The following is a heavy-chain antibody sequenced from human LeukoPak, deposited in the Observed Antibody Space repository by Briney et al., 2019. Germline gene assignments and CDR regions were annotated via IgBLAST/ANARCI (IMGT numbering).Heavy chain of an antibody. CDR3: ASPLKRHY. J-gene: IGHJ4*02. V-gene: IGHV3-7*01. CDR1: GFSFSNYW. D-gene: IGHD4/OR15-4a*01. CDR2: IKQDGSET. Sequence: PGGSLRLSCAASGFSFSNYWMSWVRQAPGKGLGWVANIKQDGSETYYGDSVKGRFTISRDNDQNSLYLQMNSLRAEDTAVYYCASPLKRHYWGQGTLVTVSS.